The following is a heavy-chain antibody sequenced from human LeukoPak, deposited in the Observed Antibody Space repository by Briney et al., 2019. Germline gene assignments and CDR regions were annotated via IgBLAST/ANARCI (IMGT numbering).Heavy chain of an antibody. CDR3: ARGSYSHHHMDV. CDR2: IYTSGST. V-gene: IGHV4-4*09. Sequence: SETLSLTCTVAGGSISSYYWSWVRQPPGKGLGWNWYIYTSGSTNHHPSLNGRVPISVDTYKHQFSLKLSSVPAADPAVYDCARGSYSHHHMDVWGKGTTVTL. J-gene: IGHJ6*03. CDR1: GGSISSYY. D-gene: IGHD2-15*01.